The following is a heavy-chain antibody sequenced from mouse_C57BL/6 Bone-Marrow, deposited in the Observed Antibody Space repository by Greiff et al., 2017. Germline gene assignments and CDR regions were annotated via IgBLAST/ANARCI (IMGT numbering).Heavy chain of an antibody. CDR1: GFTFSSYA. V-gene: IGHV5-9-1*02. CDR2: ISSGGDYI. D-gene: IGHD1-1*01. Sequence: EVMLVESGEGLVKPGGSLKLSCAASGFTFSSYAMSWVRQTPEKRLEWVAYISSGGDYIYYADTVKGRFTISRDNARNTLYLQMGSLKSEDTAMYYCTRVHYGSSYYAMDYWGQGTSVTVSS. CDR3: TRVHYGSSYYAMDY. J-gene: IGHJ4*01.